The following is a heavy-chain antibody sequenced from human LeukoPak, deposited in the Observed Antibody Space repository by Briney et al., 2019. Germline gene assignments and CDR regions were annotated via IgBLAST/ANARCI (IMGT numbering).Heavy chain of an antibody. V-gene: IGHV4-30-4*01. CDR3: ARELQLLFFDY. CDR2: IYYSGST. Sequence: SQTLSLTCTVSGGSISSGDYYWSWIRQPPGKGLEWIGYIYYSGSTYYNPSLNSRVTISVDTSKNQFSLKLSSVTAADTAVYYCARELQLLFFDYWGQGTLVTVSS. J-gene: IGHJ4*02. CDR1: GGSISSGDYY. D-gene: IGHD2-2*01.